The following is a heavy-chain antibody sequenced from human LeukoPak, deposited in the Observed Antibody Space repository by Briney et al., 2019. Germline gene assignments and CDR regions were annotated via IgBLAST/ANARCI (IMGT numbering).Heavy chain of an antibody. V-gene: IGHV3-30*18. CDR1: GFTFSSYG. J-gene: IGHJ4*02. CDR3: AKDKLQWQPREGNALDS. Sequence: QTWGSLRLSCSASGFTFSSYGMHWVRQAPGKALEWVAGMSYDIKKKFYADSVRGRFTISRDNSQNTLFLQMNSLRPEDTAMYYCAKDKLQWQPREGNALDSWGQGTLVTVSS. CDR2: MSYDIKKK. D-gene: IGHD6-19*01.